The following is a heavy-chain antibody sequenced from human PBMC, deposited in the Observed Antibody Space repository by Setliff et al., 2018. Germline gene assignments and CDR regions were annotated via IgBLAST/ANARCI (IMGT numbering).Heavy chain of an antibody. CDR1: GITFRTYS. D-gene: IGHD3-3*01. CDR3: TRGTFSDFWSGDYYDY. J-gene: IGHJ4*02. Sequence: GESLKISCAASGITFRTYSLNWVRQAPGRGLEWISFISSDSRTTYYADSVKGRFTISRDNDKNTLDLQMNSLRAEDSAMYYCTRGTFSDFWSGDYYDYWGQGTLVTVSS. V-gene: IGHV3-48*01. CDR2: ISSDSRTT.